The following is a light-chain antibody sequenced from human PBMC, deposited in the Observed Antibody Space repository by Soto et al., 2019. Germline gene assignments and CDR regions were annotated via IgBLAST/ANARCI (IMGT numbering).Light chain of an antibody. CDR3: SSYTTTRTYI. V-gene: IGLV2-14*03. J-gene: IGLJ1*01. CDR1: SSDIGAYNY. Sequence: QSALTQPASVSGSPGQSIVISCTGTSSDIGAYNYVSWYQHHPGTAPKLILFDVNDRPSGVSNRFSGSKSGNTASLTIFGLQAEDEADYYCSSYTTTRTYIFGTGTKGPS. CDR2: DVN.